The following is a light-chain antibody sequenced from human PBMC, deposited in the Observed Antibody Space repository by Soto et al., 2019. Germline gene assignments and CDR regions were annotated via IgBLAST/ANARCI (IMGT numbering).Light chain of an antibody. CDR2: RNN. J-gene: IGLJ2*01. V-gene: IGLV1-47*01. CDR1: SSNIGSNY. CDR3: AAWDDGLSGHVV. Sequence: QSVLTQPPSASGTPGQRVTISCSGSSSNIGSNYVYWYQQLPGTAPKLLIYRNNQRPSGVPDRFSGSKSGTSASLAISGLRSADEADYYCAAWDDGLSGHVVFGGGTKLTVL.